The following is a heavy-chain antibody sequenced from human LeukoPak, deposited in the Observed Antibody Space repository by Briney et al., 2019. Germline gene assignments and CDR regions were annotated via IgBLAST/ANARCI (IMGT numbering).Heavy chain of an antibody. CDR1: GGSISSGSYY. D-gene: IGHD3-22*01. J-gene: IGHJ4*02. Sequence: SETLSLTCTVSGGSISSGSYYWSWIRQPAGKGLEWIGRIYTSGSTNYNPSLKSRVTISVDTSKNQFSLKLSSVTAADTAVYYCAKGRFPYYYDSSGYYFDYWGQGTLVTVSS. CDR2: IYTSGST. CDR3: AKGRFPYYYDSSGYYFDY. V-gene: IGHV4-61*02.